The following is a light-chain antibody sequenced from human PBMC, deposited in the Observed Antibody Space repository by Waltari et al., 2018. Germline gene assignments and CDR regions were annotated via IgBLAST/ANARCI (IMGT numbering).Light chain of an antibody. J-gene: IGKJ4*01. CDR3: QQSYSNPLT. CDR1: QSISNY. Sequence: DIQMTQSPSSLSASVRDSVTITCRASQSISNYLNWYQHKPEKAPKLLIYSASTLQSGVPSRFSGSGSGASGTDFTLTISSLQPEDFATYYCQQSYSNPLTFGGGTKVEIE. V-gene: IGKV1-39*01. CDR2: SAS.